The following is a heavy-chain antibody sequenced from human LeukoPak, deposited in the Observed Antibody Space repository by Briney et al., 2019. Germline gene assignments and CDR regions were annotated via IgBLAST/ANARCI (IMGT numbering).Heavy chain of an antibody. CDR1: GYTFPNYW. CDR3: ARNSGTENNFDY. CDR2: INLGDSDT. D-gene: IGHD1-26*01. J-gene: IGHJ4*02. Sequence: GESLKISCKGSGYTFPNYWIGWVRQMPGKGLEWMGIINLGDSDTRYCTSFQGQVTISADKSTRTAYLQWSSLRASDTAMYYCARNSGTENNFDYWGQGTLVTVSS. V-gene: IGHV5-51*01.